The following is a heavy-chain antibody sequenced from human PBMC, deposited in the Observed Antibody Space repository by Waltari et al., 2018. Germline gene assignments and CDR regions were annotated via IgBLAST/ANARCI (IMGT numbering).Heavy chain of an antibody. J-gene: IGHJ5*02. D-gene: IGHD3-9*01. CDR3: ARLSYHIVTGYGWFDP. Sequence: QLQLQESGPGLVKPSETLSLTCTVSGGSISSESYYWGGIRQPPGKGLEWIGIISYSGSTYYNPSLKIRVTISVDTSKNQFSLKLSSVTAADTAVYYCARLSYHIVTGYGWFDPWGLGTLVTVSS. CDR1: GGSISSESYY. CDR2: ISYSGST. V-gene: IGHV4-39*01.